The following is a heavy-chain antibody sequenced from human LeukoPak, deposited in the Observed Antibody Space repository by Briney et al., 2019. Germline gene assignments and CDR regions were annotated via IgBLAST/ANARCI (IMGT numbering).Heavy chain of an antibody. CDR2: ISSRGSTK. D-gene: IGHD3-10*01. CDR3: ASPQDSGSYPHYFAS. CDR1: GFTFSDYY. J-gene: IGHJ4*02. Sequence: GGSLRLSCAASGFTFSDYYMSWIRQAPGKGLEWISYISSRGSTKYHVDSVKGRFTISRDNAKKSLYLQMNSLRAEDTAVYYCASPQDSGSYPHYFASWGQGTLVTVSS. V-gene: IGHV3-11*01.